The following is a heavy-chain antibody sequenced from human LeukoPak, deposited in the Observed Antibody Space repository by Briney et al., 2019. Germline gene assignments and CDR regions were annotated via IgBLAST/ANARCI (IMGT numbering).Heavy chain of an antibody. Sequence: GGSLRLSCAVSGFTFSTYGMHWVRQAPGKGLEWVTFIWYDGSHTYYADSVKGRFTISRDNSKNTLYLQMNSLRAEDTAVYFCAKGMRRDRPFYYYYYYMDVWGIGTTVTVSS. CDR3: AKGMRRDRPFYYYYYYMDV. CDR1: GFTFSTYG. J-gene: IGHJ6*03. V-gene: IGHV3-30*02. D-gene: IGHD2-21*02. CDR2: IWYDGSHT.